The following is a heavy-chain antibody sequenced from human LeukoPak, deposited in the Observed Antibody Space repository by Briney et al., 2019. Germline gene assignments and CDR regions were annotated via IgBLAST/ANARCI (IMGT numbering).Heavy chain of an antibody. D-gene: IGHD2-15*01. Sequence: KPSETLSLTCTVSGGSISSSSYYWGWIRQPPGKGLEWIGSIYYSGSTYYNPSLKSRVTISVDTSKNQFSLKLSSVTAADTAVYYCARDIWFPVYSSGLPHYYYYMDVWGKGTTVTVSS. J-gene: IGHJ6*03. CDR3: ARDIWFPVYSSGLPHYYYYMDV. CDR1: GGSISSSSYY. CDR2: IYYSGST. V-gene: IGHV4-39*07.